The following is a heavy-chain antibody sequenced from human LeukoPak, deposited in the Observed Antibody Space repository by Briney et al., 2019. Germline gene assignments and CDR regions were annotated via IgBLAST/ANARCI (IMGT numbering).Heavy chain of an antibody. Sequence: GGSLRLSCAASVFTVDDYAMHWVRQAPGKALEWVSGLSWSSGSIGYADSVKGRFTISRDNAKNSLYLQMNSLRAEDTALYYCAKDVGYSSYYFDYWGQGPLVTVSS. CDR1: VFTVDDYA. D-gene: IGHD6-13*01. V-gene: IGHV3-9*01. CDR2: LSWSSGSI. CDR3: AKDVGYSSYYFDY. J-gene: IGHJ4*02.